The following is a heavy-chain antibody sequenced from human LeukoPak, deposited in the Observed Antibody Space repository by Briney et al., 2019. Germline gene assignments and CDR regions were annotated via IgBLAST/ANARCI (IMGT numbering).Heavy chain of an antibody. Sequence: HPGGSLRLSCAASEFSFKNYWMSWVRQAPGKGLEWVANIQQDGSNKFYADSVKGRFTISRDNARNSLYLQMNSLRPDDTAVYYCARDRGSSSLSASYFDYWGQGAWSPSPQ. CDR2: IQQDGSNK. CDR3: ARDRGSSSLSASYFDY. CDR1: EFSFKNYW. V-gene: IGHV3-7*01. D-gene: IGHD6-13*01. J-gene: IGHJ4*02.